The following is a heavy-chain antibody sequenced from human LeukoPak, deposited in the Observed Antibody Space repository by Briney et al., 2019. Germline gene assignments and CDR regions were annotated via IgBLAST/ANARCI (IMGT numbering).Heavy chain of an antibody. Sequence: GGSLRLSCAASGFTFSSYWMHWVRQAPGRGLVWVSRINSDGSSTSCADSVKGRFTISRDNAKNTLYLQMNSLRAEDTAVYYCARSHDYVWGSYRLAFDYWGQGTLVTVSS. D-gene: IGHD3-16*02. CDR2: INSDGSST. CDR1: GFTFSSYW. V-gene: IGHV3-74*01. CDR3: ARSHDYVWGSYRLAFDY. J-gene: IGHJ4*02.